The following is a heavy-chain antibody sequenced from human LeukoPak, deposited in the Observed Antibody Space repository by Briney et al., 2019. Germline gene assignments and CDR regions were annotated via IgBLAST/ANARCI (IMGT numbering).Heavy chain of an antibody. D-gene: IGHD1-26*01. Sequence: SQTLSLTCTVSGGSISSGGYYWSWIRQHPGKGLEWIGYIYYSGSTYYNPSLKSRVTISVDTSKNQFSLKLSSVTAADTAVYYCARTRLLTNRFDPWGQGTLVTVSS. CDR2: IYYSGST. V-gene: IGHV4-31*03. J-gene: IGHJ5*02. CDR3: ARTRLLTNRFDP. CDR1: GGSISSGGYY.